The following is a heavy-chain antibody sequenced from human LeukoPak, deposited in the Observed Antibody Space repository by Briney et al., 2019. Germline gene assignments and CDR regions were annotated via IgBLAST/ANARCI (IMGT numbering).Heavy chain of an antibody. CDR3: ARAAYDFWSGYYPAGFDY. V-gene: IGHV4-61*08. J-gene: IGHJ4*02. Sequence: SETLSLTCTVSGGSISSGGYYWSWIRQHPGKGLEWIGYIYYSGSTNYNPSLKSRVTISVDTSKNQFSLKLSSVTAADTAVYYCARAAYDFWSGYYPAGFDYWGQGTLVTVSS. CDR2: IYYSGST. D-gene: IGHD3-3*01. CDR1: GGSISSGGYY.